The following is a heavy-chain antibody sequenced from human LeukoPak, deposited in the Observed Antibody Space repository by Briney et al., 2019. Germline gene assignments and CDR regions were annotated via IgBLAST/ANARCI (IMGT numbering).Heavy chain of an antibody. CDR2: IIPIFGTA. Sequence: SVKVSCKASGGTFSSYAISRVRQAPGQGLEWMGGIIPIFGTANYAQKFQGRVTITADKSTSTAYMELSSLRSEDTAVYYCAVSIAAAVLLPLIDYWGQGTLVTVSS. CDR3: AVSIAAAVLLPLIDY. V-gene: IGHV1-69*06. CDR1: GGTFSSYA. J-gene: IGHJ4*02. D-gene: IGHD6-13*01.